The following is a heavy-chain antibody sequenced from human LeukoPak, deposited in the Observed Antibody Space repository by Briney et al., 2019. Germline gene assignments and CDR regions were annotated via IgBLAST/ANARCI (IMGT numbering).Heavy chain of an antibody. V-gene: IGHV1-69*13. Sequence: AAVKVSCQASGGTFSSYAISGVRQAPRKRMEWMGGIIPIFGTANYAQKVEGRVTITADESTSTAYMELSSLRSEDTAVYYCAVNRRDGYNFGFGYWGQGTLVTVSS. J-gene: IGHJ4*02. CDR1: GGTFSSYA. CDR3: AVNRRDGYNFGFGY. CDR2: IIPIFGTA. D-gene: IGHD5-24*01.